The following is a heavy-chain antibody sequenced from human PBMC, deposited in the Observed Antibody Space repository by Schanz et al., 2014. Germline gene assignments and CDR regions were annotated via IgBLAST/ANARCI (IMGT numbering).Heavy chain of an antibody. J-gene: IGHJ3*01. V-gene: IGHV3-53*01. CDR2: MYINSGST. D-gene: IGHD5-12*01. Sequence: EVFLVESGGGLVQPGGSLRLSCAVSGFTVNTNSMSWVRQAPGKGLEWISSMYINSGSTQYADSVKGRFIISRDSSKNTLFLQMNRRSAEDTAVYFCARDGGRDGYNLAFDVWGQGTLVTVSS. CDR1: GFTVNTNS. CDR3: ARDGGRDGYNLAFDV.